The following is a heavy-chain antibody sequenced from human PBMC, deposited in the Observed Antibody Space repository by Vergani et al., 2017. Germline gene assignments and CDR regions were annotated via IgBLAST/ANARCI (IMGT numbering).Heavy chain of an antibody. CDR2: ISGSGGST. CDR1: GFTFSSYA. CDR3: AKIAIGELFFDY. Sequence: EVQLLESWGGLVQPGGSLRLSCAASGFTFSSYAMSWIRQAPGKGLEWVSAISGSGGSTYYADSVKGRFTISRDNSKNTLYLQMNSLRAEDTAVYYCAKIAIGELFFDYWGQGTLVTVSS. J-gene: IGHJ4*02. D-gene: IGHD3-10*01. V-gene: IGHV3-23*01.